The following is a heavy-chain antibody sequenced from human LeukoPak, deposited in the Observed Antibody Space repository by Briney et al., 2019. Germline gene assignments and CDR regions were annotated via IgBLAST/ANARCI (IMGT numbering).Heavy chain of an antibody. CDR1: GFSFRNYG. D-gene: IGHD2-15*01. V-gene: IGHV3-30*02. Sequence: GGALRLSRAASGFSFRNYGMLGLRQAPGRGLKGVALIHLDGSKTYSADSVKGRFTISRDNPRNTLYLQMNRLRPEDTAVYYCAKRYCKSATCRSDMDAWGQGTTVTVSS. J-gene: IGHJ6*02. CDR2: IHLDGSKT. CDR3: AKRYCKSATCRSDMDA.